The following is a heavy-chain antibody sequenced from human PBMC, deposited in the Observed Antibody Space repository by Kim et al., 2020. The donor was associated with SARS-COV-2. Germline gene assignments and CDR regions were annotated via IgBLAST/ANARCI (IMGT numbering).Heavy chain of an antibody. J-gene: IGHJ4*01. CDR3: PRHVGPSIQLWELDY. V-gene: IGHV4-39*01. D-gene: IGHD1-1*01. CDR2: VCTSGIT. CDR1: GGSISSDDYY. Sequence: SETLSLTCSVSGGSISSDDYYWGWIRQPPGKGLEWIGNVCTSGITYSNPSLNSRVTVSVDTSKNQFSLRLTSVTAADTAVYFCPRHVGPSIQLWELDYWG.